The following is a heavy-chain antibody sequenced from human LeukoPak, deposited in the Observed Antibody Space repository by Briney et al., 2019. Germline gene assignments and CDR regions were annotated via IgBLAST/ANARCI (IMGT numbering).Heavy chain of an antibody. J-gene: IGHJ4*02. Sequence: GGSLRLSFAASGFTFRSDAMSWVRQAPGKGLEWVSGISGSGGTTYYADSVKGRFTISRDNSKNTLYLQMNSLRAEDTAVYYCAKHHCSSTSCYRVFDFWGQGTLVTVSS. D-gene: IGHD2-2*02. V-gene: IGHV3-23*01. CDR2: ISGSGGTT. CDR3: AKHHCSSTSCYRVFDF. CDR1: GFTFRSDA.